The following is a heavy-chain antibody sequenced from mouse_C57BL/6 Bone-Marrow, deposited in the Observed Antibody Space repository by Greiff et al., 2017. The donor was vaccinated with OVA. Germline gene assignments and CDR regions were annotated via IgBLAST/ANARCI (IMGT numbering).Heavy chain of an antibody. D-gene: IGHD1-1*02. CDR2: IDPANGDT. V-gene: IGHV14-4*01. Sequence: VQLQQSGAELVRPGASVKLSCTASGFNIKDDYMHWVKQRPEQGLEWIGWIDPANGDTEYASKFQGKATITADTSSNTAYLQLSSLTSEDTAVYYWTSCGNFDYWGQGTTLTVSS. CDR3: TSCGNFDY. J-gene: IGHJ2*01. CDR1: GFNIKDDY.